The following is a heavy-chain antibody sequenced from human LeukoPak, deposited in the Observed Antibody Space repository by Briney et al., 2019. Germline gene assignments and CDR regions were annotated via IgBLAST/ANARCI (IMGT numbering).Heavy chain of an antibody. D-gene: IGHD1-26*01. CDR1: GGSFSGYY. Sequence: SETLSLTCAVYGGSFSGYYWSWIRQPPGKGLEWIGYIYYSGSTNYNPSLKSRVTISVDTSKNQFSLKLSSVTAADTAVYYCASLVGATKPFDYWGQGTLVTVSS. J-gene: IGHJ4*02. CDR3: ASLVGATKPFDY. V-gene: IGHV4-59*01. CDR2: IYYSGST.